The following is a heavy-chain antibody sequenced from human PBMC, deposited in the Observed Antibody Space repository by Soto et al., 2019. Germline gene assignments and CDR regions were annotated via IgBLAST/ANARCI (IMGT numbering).Heavy chain of an antibody. Sequence: GGSLRLSCAASGFTFSSYWMSWVRQAPGKGLEWVSIIWSAGLTYYADSVRGRFTISRDISKNILFLQMNNLRAEDSAIYYCARELPPDLWGQGTLVTVSS. J-gene: IGHJ5*02. CDR3: ARELPPDL. CDR2: IWSAGLT. CDR1: GFTFSSYW. V-gene: IGHV3-53*01. D-gene: IGHD2-15*01.